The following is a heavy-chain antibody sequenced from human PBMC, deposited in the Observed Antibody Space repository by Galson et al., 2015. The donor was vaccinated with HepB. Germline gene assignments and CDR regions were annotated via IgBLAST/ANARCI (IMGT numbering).Heavy chain of an antibody. V-gene: IGHV4-39*01. CDR1: GGSFSGYY. D-gene: IGHD3-3*01. CDR3: ARSLEPPTYYDFWSGYEYYYYYGMDV. J-gene: IGHJ6*02. Sequence: LSLTCAVYGGSFSGYYWGWIRQPPGKGLEWIGSIYYSGSTYYNPSLKSRVTISVDTSKNQFSLKLSSVTAADTAVYYCARSLEPPTYYDFWSGYEYYYYYGMDVWGQGTTVTVSS. CDR2: IYYSGST.